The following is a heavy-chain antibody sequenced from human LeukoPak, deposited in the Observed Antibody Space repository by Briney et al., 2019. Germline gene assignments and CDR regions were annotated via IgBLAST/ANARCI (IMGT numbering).Heavy chain of an antibody. D-gene: IGHD3-10*01. CDR2: IYYSGST. J-gene: IGHJ6*03. CDR3: ARVKGSGSYYTDYYYYYMDV. V-gene: IGHV4-59*01. CDR1: GGSISSYY. Sequence: SETLFLTCTVSGGSISSYYWSWIRQPPGKGLEWIGYIYYSGSTNYNPSLKSRVTISVDTSKNQFSLKLSSVTAADTAVYYCARVKGSGSYYTDYYYYYMDVWGKGTTVTVSS.